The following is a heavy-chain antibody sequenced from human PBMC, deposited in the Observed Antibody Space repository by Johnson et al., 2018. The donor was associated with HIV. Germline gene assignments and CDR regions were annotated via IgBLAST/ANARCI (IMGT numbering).Heavy chain of an antibody. D-gene: IGHD1-26*01. CDR3: ARGGGTYLEPFDI. CDR2: IRYDGSNK. J-gene: IGHJ3*02. V-gene: IGHV3-30-3*01. CDR1: GFSFNSYT. Sequence: VQLVESGGGVVQPGGSLRLSCAASGFSFNSYTIHWVRQAPGKGLEWVAFIRYDGSNKYYADSVKGRFTISRDNSKNTLYLQMNSLRAEDTAVYYCARGGGTYLEPFDIWGQGTMVTVSS.